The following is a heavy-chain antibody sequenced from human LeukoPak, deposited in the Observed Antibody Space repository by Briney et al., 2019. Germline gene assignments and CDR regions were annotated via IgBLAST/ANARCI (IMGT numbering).Heavy chain of an antibody. D-gene: IGHD6-13*01. CDR1: GLTFSDHY. V-gene: IGHV3-11*01. CDR2: ITDNGRKV. Sequence: GGSLRLSCAVSGLTFSDHYMGWIRQAPGKGLEWVSYITDNGRKVYYADSVKGRFTISRDNSKNTLYLQMNSLRAEDTAVYYCAKVGSSWYAHFDYWGQGTLVTVSS. CDR3: AKVGSSWYAHFDY. J-gene: IGHJ4*02.